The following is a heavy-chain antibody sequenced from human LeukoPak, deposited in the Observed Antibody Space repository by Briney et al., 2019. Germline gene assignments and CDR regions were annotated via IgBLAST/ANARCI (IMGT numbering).Heavy chain of an antibody. CDR1: GYTFTGYY. CDR2: INPNSGGT. J-gene: IGHJ3*02. Sequence: ASVKVSCKASGYTFTGYYMHWVRQAPGQGLEWMGWINPNSGGTNYAQKFQGRVTMTRDTSISTAYMELSRLRSDDTAVYYCARDLTATYYDFWSGYRHAFDIWGQGTMVTVSS. CDR3: ARDLTATYYDFWSGYRHAFDI. V-gene: IGHV1-2*02. D-gene: IGHD3-3*01.